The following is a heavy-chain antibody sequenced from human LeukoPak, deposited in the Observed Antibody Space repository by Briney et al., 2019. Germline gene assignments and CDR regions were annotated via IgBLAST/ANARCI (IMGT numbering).Heavy chain of an antibody. CDR3: AKFPGYCSSTSCYSLDY. D-gene: IGHD2-2*02. Sequence: GGSLRLSCAASGFAFSSYGMHWVRQAPGKGLEWVAFIRYDGSNKYCADSVKGRFTISRDNSKNTLYLQMNSLRAEDTAVYYCAKFPGYCSSTSCYSLDYWGQGTLVTVSS. V-gene: IGHV3-30*02. J-gene: IGHJ4*02. CDR1: GFAFSSYG. CDR2: IRYDGSNK.